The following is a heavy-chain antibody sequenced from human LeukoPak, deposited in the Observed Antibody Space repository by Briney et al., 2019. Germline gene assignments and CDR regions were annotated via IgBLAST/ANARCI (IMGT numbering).Heavy chain of an antibody. Sequence: GGSLRLSCAVSGFTFSSYSMNWVRQAPGKGLEWVSYISSSSSTIYYADSVKGRFTISRDNAKNSLYLQMNSLRAEDTAVYYCASVNWWKPDYWGQGTLVTVSS. CDR2: ISSSSSTI. V-gene: IGHV3-48*04. CDR3: ASVNWWKPDY. D-gene: IGHD2-15*01. CDR1: GFTFSSYS. J-gene: IGHJ4*02.